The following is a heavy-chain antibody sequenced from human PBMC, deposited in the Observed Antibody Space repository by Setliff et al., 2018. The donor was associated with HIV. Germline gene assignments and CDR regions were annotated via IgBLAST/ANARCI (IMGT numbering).Heavy chain of an antibody. D-gene: IGHD2-2*01. J-gene: IGHJ6*03. V-gene: IGHV1-69*10. CDR2: IIPILGLA. Sequence: SVKVSCKASGGTFNSYAISWVRQAPGRGLEWMGGIIPILGLANYAQKFQGRVTIIADKSTSTVYMEVSRQRSEDTAMYYCARGPKDCTSTSCRYYYYYYYMDVWGKGTPVTVSS. CDR3: ARGPKDCTSTSCRYYYYYYYMDV. CDR1: GGTFNSYA.